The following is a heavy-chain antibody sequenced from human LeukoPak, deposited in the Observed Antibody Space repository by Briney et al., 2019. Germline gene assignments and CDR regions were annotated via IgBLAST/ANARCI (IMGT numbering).Heavy chain of an antibody. CDR3: ARDLLRGNFDY. CDR2: IWYDGSNK. D-gene: IGHD3-10*01. J-gene: IGHJ4*02. CDR1: GFTFSSYG. Sequence: GGSLRLSCAASGFTFSSYGMHWVRQAPDKGLVWVAVIWYDGSNKYYADSVKGRFTISRDNSKNTLYLQMNSLRAEDTAVYYCARDLLRGNFDYWGQGTLVTVSS. V-gene: IGHV3-33*01.